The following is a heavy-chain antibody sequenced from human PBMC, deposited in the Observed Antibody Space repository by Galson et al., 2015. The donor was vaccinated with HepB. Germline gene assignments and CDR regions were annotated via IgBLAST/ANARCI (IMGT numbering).Heavy chain of an antibody. CDR2: ISSTGSYI. V-gene: IGHV3-11*03. CDR1: GFTFSDYY. CDR3: VRSQYCSSTSCYFRGAYGMDV. D-gene: IGHD2-2*01. Sequence: SLRLSCAASGFTFSDYYMSWIRQAPGKGLEWVSDISSTGSYINYADSVKGRFTISRDNAKNTLHLQMNSLRAEDTAVYYCVRSQYCSSTSCYFRGAYGMDVWGQGTTVTVSS. J-gene: IGHJ6*02.